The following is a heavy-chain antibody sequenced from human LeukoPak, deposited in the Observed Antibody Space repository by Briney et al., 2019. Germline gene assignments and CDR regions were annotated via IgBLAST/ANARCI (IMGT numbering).Heavy chain of an antibody. V-gene: IGHV1-2*02. CDR3: ASRGYYYASDI. CDR1: GYTFTDYF. CDR2: INPTSGGP. J-gene: IGHJ3*02. D-gene: IGHD3-22*01. Sequence: ASVKVSCKASGYTFTDYFIHWVRQAPGQGLEWMGWINPTSGGPNYAQKFQGRVTMTRDTSIATAYMELTGLRSDDTAIYYCASRGYYYASDIWGQGTMVTVSS.